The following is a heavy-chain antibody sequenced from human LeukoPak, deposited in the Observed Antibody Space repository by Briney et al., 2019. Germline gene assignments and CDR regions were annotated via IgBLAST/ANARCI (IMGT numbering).Heavy chain of an antibody. D-gene: IGHD3-10*01. Sequence: PSQTLSLTCSVSGGSITSGGYYWSWVRQHPAKGLEWIGYIYHSGTTLYNPSLKSQETRSVDTSNDQYSLRLNSVTAADTAVYYCARGNFGELYYFEYWGQGTLVTVSS. V-gene: IGHV4-31*01. CDR2: IYHSGTT. J-gene: IGHJ4*02. CDR1: GGSITSGGYY. CDR3: ARGNFGELYYFEY.